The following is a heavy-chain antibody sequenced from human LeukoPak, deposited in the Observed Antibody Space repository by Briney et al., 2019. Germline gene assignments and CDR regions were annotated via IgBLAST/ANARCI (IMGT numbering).Heavy chain of an antibody. J-gene: IGHJ4*02. CDR2: IKSKTDGGTT. Sequence: GGSLRLSCAASGFTFSNAWMSWVRQAPGKGLEWVGRIKSKTDGGTTDYAAPVKGRFTISRDDSKNTLYLQMNSLKTEDTAVHYCTTRFIDDYGDYLLDYWGQGTLVTVSS. V-gene: IGHV3-15*01. D-gene: IGHD4-17*01. CDR3: TTRFIDDYGDYLLDY. CDR1: GFTFSNAW.